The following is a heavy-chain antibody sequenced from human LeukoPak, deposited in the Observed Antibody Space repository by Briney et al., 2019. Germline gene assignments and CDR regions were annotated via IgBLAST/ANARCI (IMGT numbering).Heavy chain of an antibody. CDR2: INTESGGT. Sequence: ASVKVSCKASGGTFSSYAISWVRQAPGQGLEWMGWINTESGGTNFAQRFQGRVTMTRDTSISTAYMEVNRVRPDDTAVYYCARGGKSELGACDYWGQGTLVTVSS. CDR1: GGTFSSYA. J-gene: IGHJ4*02. D-gene: IGHD3-16*01. V-gene: IGHV1-2*02. CDR3: ARGGKSELGACDY.